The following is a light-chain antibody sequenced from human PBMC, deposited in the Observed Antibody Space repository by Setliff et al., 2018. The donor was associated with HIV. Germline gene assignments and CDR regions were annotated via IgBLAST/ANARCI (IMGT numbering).Light chain of an antibody. V-gene: IGLV2-14*03. J-gene: IGLJ1*01. CDR3: SSYAITNTLP. CDR2: EVR. Sequence: QSVLTQPASVSGSPGQSITISCTGTSSDVGGYNYVSWYQQHPGKAPKLLIYEVRNRPSGVSDRFSGSKSGNTASLTISGLQAEDEADYYCSSYAITNTLPFGTGTKVTVL. CDR1: SSDVGGYNY.